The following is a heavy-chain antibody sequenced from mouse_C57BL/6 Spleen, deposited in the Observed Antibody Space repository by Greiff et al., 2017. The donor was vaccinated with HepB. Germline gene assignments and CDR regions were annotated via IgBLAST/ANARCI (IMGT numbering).Heavy chain of an antibody. V-gene: IGHV1-50*01. CDR3: ARRTAQSYYAMDY. CDR1: GYTFTSYW. J-gene: IGHJ4*01. Sequence: QVQLQQPGAELVKPGASVKLSCKASGYTFTSYWMQWVKQRPGQGLEWIGEIDPSDSYTNYTQKFKGKATLTVDTSSSTAYMQLSSLTSEDSAVYYCARRTAQSYYAMDYWGQGTSVTVSS. CDR2: IDPSDSYT. D-gene: IGHD3-2*02.